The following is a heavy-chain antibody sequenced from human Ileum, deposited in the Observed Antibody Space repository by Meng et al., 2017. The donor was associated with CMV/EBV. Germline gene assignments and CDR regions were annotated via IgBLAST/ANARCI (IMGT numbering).Heavy chain of an antibody. V-gene: IGHV3-7*01. CDR3: ARYRTTGDY. D-gene: IGHD1-1*01. Sequence: GGLLRLSCAASGFTFSSSWMTWVRQAPGKGLEWVANIKPDGSEKYYVDSVKGRFTISRDNAENSMFLQMNSLRVEDTAVYYCARYRTTGDYWGQGTLVTVSS. CDR2: IKPDGSEK. J-gene: IGHJ4*02. CDR1: GFTFSSSW.